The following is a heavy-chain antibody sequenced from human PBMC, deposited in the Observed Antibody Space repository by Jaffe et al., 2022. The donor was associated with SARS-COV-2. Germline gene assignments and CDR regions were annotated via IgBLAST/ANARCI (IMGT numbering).Heavy chain of an antibody. J-gene: IGHJ3*02. CDR2: ISYDGSNK. Sequence: QVQLVESGGGVVQPGRSLRLSCAASGFTFSSYGMHWVRQAPGKGLEWVAVISYDGSNKYYADSVKGRFTISRDNSKNTLYLQMNSLRAEDTAVYYCAGGDYVFDAFDIWGQGTMVTVSS. V-gene: IGHV3-30*03. CDR3: AGGDYVFDAFDI. CDR1: GFTFSSYG. D-gene: IGHD3-16*01.